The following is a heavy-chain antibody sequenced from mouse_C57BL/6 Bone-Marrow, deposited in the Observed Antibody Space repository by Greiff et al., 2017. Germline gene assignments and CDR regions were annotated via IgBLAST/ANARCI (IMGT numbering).Heavy chain of an antibody. J-gene: IGHJ4*01. V-gene: IGHV1-26*01. Sequence: VQLQQSGPELVKPGASVKISCKASGYTFTDYYMNWVKQSHGKSLEWIGDINPNNGGTSYNQKFKGKATLTVDKSSSPAYMELRSLTSEDSEVYYCARERKFGYYGSSCAMDYWGQGTSVTVSS. D-gene: IGHD1-1*01. CDR3: ARERKFGYYGSSCAMDY. CDR2: INPNNGGT. CDR1: GYTFTDYY.